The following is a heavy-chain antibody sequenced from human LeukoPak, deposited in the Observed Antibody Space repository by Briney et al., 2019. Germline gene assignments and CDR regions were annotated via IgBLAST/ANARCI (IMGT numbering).Heavy chain of an antibody. Sequence: SETLSLTCTVSGGSISSYYWSWIRQPPGKGLEWIGEIYHSGSTNYNPSLKSRVTISVDKSKNQFSLKLSSVTAADTAVYYCARGHSSSWADYWGQGTLVTVSS. V-gene: IGHV4-59*12. CDR3: ARGHSSSWADY. CDR2: IYHSGST. CDR1: GGSISSYY. D-gene: IGHD6-13*01. J-gene: IGHJ4*02.